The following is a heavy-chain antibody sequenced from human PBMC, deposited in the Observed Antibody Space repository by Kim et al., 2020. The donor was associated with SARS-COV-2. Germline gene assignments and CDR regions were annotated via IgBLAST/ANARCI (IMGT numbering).Heavy chain of an antibody. D-gene: IGHD3-10*01. V-gene: IGHV4-39*01. J-gene: IGHJ5*02. Sequence: SETLSLTCTVSGGSISSSSYYWGWIRQPPGKGLEWIGSIYYSGSTYYNPSLKSRVTISVDTSKNQFSLKLSSVTAADTAVYYCARHYYGSGSYYKSASWFNPWGQGTLVTVSS. CDR2: IYYSGST. CDR1: GGSISSSSYY. CDR3: ARHYYGSGSYYKSASWFNP.